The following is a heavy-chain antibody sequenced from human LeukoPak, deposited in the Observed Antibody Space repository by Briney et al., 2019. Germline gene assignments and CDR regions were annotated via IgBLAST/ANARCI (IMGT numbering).Heavy chain of an antibody. Sequence: GGSLRLSCAASGFTFSSYWMSWVRQAPGKGLEWVANIREDGNEKYYADSVKGQFTISRDNAKNSLFLQMDSLRAEDTAVYYCARDLAGHYYGSGSSFDYWGQEPWSPSPQ. CDR3: ARDLAGHYYGSGSSFDY. D-gene: IGHD3-10*01. V-gene: IGHV3-7*01. J-gene: IGHJ4*01. CDR2: IREDGNEK. CDR1: GFTFSSYW.